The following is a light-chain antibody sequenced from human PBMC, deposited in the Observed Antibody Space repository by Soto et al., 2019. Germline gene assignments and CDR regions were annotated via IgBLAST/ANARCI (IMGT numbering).Light chain of an antibody. J-gene: IGKJ5*01. V-gene: IGKV3D-20*02. CDR3: QQRSNWLIT. CDR2: GAS. Sequence: EIVLTQSPGTLSLSPGERATLSCRASQSFNSIYLAWYQQKPGQAPRLLIYGASSRATGIPARFSGSGSGTDFTLTISSLEPEDFAVYYCQQRSNWLITFGQGTRLEIK. CDR1: QSFNSIY.